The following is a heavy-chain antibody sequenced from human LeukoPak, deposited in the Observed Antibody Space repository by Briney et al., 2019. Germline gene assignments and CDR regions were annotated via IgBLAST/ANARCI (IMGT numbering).Heavy chain of an antibody. CDR1: GLTFSSYA. CDR3: AKGGLGCSSTRCFDY. CDR2: ISGSGGST. Sequence: GGSLRLSCAASGLTFSSYAMSWVRQAPGKGLEWVSAISGSGGSTYYADSVKGRFTISRDNSKNTLYLQMNSLRVEDTAVYYCAKGGLGCSSTRCFDYWGQGTLVTVSS. D-gene: IGHD2-2*01. J-gene: IGHJ4*02. V-gene: IGHV3-23*01.